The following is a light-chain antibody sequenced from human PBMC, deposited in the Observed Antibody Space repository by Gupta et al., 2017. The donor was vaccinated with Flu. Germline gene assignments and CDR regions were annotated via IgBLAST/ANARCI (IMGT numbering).Light chain of an antibody. CDR1: SSDIGSYNY. CDR3: SSCISSRPRV. J-gene: IGLJ2*01. CDR2: GVT. Sequence: SITISCTGTSSDIGSYNYVSWYKQHPGKAPKLVMYGVTNRPSGVSNRFSDSKSGDTASLTISGLQAEDEADYYCSSCISSRPRVFGGGTKLTV. V-gene: IGLV2-14*01.